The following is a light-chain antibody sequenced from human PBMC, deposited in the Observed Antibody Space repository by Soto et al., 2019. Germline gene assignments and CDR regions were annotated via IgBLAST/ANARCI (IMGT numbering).Light chain of an antibody. J-gene: IGLJ2*01. CDR3: AAWDDSLSVLV. Sequence: QAVVTQPPSASGTPGQRVTISCSGSSSNIGSNYVYWYQQFPGTAPKLLIYRKNQRPSGVPDRFSGSKSGTSASLAISGLRSEDEADYYCAAWDDSLSVLVFGGGTKLTVL. CDR1: SSNIGSNY. V-gene: IGLV1-47*01. CDR2: RKN.